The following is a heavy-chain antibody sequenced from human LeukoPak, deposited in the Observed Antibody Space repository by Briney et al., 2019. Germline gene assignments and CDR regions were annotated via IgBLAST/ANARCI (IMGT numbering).Heavy chain of an antibody. CDR2: INEDGSEK. CDR3: ARGSPQNGWFFDY. Sequence: QPGGSLRLSCVVSGISFSGSWMTWVRQAPGRGLESVANINEDGSEKYYVDSVKGRFTISRDNAKNSLYLQMNSLRAEDTAVYYCARGSPQNGWFFDYWGQGTLVTVSS. V-gene: IGHV3-7*01. J-gene: IGHJ4*02. CDR1: GISFSGSW. D-gene: IGHD3-10*01.